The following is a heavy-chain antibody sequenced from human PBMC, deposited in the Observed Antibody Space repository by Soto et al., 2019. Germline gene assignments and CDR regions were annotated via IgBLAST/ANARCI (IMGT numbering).Heavy chain of an antibody. J-gene: IGHJ6*02. Sequence: ASVKVSCKASGGTFSSYAISWVRQAPGQGLEWMGGIIPIFGTANYAQKFQGRVTITADESTITAYMELSSLRSEDTAVYYCAREREGAAGTFYYYYGMDVWGQGTTGTVS. CDR1: GGTFSSYA. CDR2: IIPIFGTA. CDR3: AREREGAAGTFYYYYGMDV. V-gene: IGHV1-69*13. D-gene: IGHD6-13*01.